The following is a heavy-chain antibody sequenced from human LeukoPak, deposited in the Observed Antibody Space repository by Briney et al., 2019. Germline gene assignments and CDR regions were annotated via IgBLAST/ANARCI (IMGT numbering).Heavy chain of an antibody. CDR1: GFTFSDYY. J-gene: IGHJ6*03. D-gene: IGHD6-6*01. Sequence: GGSLRLSCAASGFTFSDYYMSWIRQAPGKGLEWVSYISSSGSTIYYADSVKGRFTISRDNAKNTLYLQMNSLRAEDTAVYYCAKGGYSSIAARHGWGDDYMDVWGKGTTVTVSS. V-gene: IGHV3-11*04. CDR3: AKGGYSSIAARHGWGDDYMDV. CDR2: ISSSGSTI.